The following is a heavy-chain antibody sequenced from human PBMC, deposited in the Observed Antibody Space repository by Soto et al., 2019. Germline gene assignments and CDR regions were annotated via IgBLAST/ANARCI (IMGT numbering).Heavy chain of an antibody. D-gene: IGHD1-26*01. Sequence: QVKLQESGPGLVKPSETLSLTCRVSGGSISSYYLSWIRKPPGTGLEWIGTINYSGSTNYSPSLESRVTISVVTSKNNSSLTLGSGTAADTAVYSCARGIVGATSPFEYWGQGTLVTVSS. CDR3: ARGIVGATSPFEY. CDR1: GGSISSYY. J-gene: IGHJ4*02. CDR2: INYSGST. V-gene: IGHV4-59*01.